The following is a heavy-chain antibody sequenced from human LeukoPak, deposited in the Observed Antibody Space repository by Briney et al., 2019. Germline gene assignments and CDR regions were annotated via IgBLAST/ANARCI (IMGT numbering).Heavy chain of an antibody. V-gene: IGHV4-39*07. J-gene: IGHJ5*02. D-gene: IGHD6-13*01. CDR1: GGSISSSSYY. Sequence: SETLSLTCTVTGGSISSSSYYWGWIRQPPGKGLEWIGNIYYSGSTYYNPSLKSRVTISVDTSKNQFSLRLSSVTAADTAVYYCARALPEGYSSSWNWFDPWGQGTLVTVSS. CDR3: ARALPEGYSSSWNWFDP. CDR2: IYYSGST.